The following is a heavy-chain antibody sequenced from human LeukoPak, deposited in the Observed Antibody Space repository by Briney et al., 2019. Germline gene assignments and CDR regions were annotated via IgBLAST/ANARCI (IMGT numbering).Heavy chain of an antibody. D-gene: IGHD6-13*01. J-gene: IGHJ6*02. Sequence: PSETLSLTCTVSGGSISSYYWSWIRQPPGKGLEWIGYIYYSGSTNYNPSLKSRVTISVDTSKNQFSLKLSSVTAADTAVYYCARLHSSPRMGYYYGMDVWGQGTTVTVSS. CDR3: ARLHSSPRMGYYYGMDV. CDR1: GGSISSYY. CDR2: IYYSGST. V-gene: IGHV4-59*08.